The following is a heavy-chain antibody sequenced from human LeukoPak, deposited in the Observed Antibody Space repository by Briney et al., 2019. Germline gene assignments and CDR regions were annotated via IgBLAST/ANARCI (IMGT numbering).Heavy chain of an antibody. Sequence: ASVNVSCKASVGTFSSYAISWVRQAPGQGLEWMGRIIPILGIANYAQKFQGRVTITADKSTSTAYMELSSLRSEDTAVYYCAREQRGYSGYANLAFDYWGQGTLVTVSS. CDR3: AREQRGYSGYANLAFDY. CDR2: IIPILGIA. CDR1: VGTFSSYA. D-gene: IGHD5-12*01. V-gene: IGHV1-69*04. J-gene: IGHJ4*02.